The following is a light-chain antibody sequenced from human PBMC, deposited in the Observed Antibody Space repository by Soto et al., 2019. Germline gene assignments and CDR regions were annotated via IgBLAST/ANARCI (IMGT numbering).Light chain of an antibody. J-gene: IGLJ3*02. Sequence: SYELTQPLSVSVALGQTARITCGGDNMGSKKVHWYQQKPGQAPVLVIYRNTNRPSGIPERFSGSNSGNTATLTISRAQAGDEADYYCQVWDSNTGVFGGGTKLTVL. CDR1: NMGSKK. CDR3: QVWDSNTGV. CDR2: RNT. V-gene: IGLV3-9*01.